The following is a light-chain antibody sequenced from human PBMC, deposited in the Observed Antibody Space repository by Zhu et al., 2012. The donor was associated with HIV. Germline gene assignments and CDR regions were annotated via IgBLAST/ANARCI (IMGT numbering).Light chain of an antibody. J-gene: IGKJ4*01. CDR2: KAS. Sequence: DIQMTQSPSTLSASVGDRVTITCRASQSISYWLAWYQQKPGKAPKLLIYKASSLESGVPSRFIGSGSGTEFTLTISSLQPEDFATYFCQHLTLYPTFGGGSKVE. V-gene: IGKV1-5*03. CDR1: QSISYW. CDR3: QHLTLYPT.